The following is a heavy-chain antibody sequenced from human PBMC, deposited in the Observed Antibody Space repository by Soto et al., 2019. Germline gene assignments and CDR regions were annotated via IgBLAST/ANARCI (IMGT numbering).Heavy chain of an antibody. J-gene: IGHJ3*02. CDR3: ARDSLDSSGNFMRHPDAFDI. Sequence: QVQLQESGPGLVKPSQTLSLTCTVSGASIDSDGYYWSWIRQHPGKGLEWIGYIYYSGYTYYNPSLKSRVTILIDTSKNQFSLQLSSVTVAGTAVYFCARDSLDSSGNFMRHPDAFDIWGQGTVVAVSS. CDR1: GASIDSDGYY. V-gene: IGHV4-31*03. CDR2: IYYSGYT. D-gene: IGHD3-22*01.